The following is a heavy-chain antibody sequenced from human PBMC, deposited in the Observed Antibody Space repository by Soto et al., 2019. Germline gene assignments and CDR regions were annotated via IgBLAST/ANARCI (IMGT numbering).Heavy chain of an antibody. CDR2: INAFSGIT. CDR1: GYTFTTYS. J-gene: IGHJ2*01. CDR3: AREKFYGSSGYYVGNWYFDL. V-gene: IGHV1-18*04. D-gene: IGHD3-22*01. Sequence: QVQLVQSGAEVKKPGASVNVSCKASGYTFTTYSVTWMRQAPGQGLEWMGWINAFSGITKYAQNLQDRITMTTDTSTSTAHMELRSLRSEDTAIYYCAREKFYGSSGYYVGNWYFDLWGRGTLVTVSS.